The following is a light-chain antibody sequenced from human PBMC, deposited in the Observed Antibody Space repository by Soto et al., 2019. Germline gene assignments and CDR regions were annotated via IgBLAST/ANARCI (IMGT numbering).Light chain of an antibody. CDR2: EVT. CDR3: SSYTNINTRACV. Sequence: QSVLTQPRSVSGSPGQSVTISCTGTGNDVGAYNYVSWYQQHPGRPPKLIIYEVTDRPSGVSNRFPGSKSGNTASLTISGLQAEDEAEYYCSSYTNINTRACVFGTGTKVTVL. J-gene: IGLJ1*01. CDR1: GNDVGAYNY. V-gene: IGLV2-14*01.